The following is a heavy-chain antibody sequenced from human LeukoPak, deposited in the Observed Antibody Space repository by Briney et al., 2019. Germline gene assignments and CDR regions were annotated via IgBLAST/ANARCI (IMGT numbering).Heavy chain of an antibody. V-gene: IGHV3-30*02. Sequence: GGSLRLSCAASGFTFSSYGMHWVRQAPGKGLEWVAVIWYGGSNKYYADSVKGRFTISRDNSKNTLYLQMNSLRAEDTAVYYCAKDARVGSSEGVLDVWGKGTTVTVSS. D-gene: IGHD6-6*01. CDR1: GFTFSSYG. CDR3: AKDARVGSSEGVLDV. CDR2: IWYGGSNK. J-gene: IGHJ6*04.